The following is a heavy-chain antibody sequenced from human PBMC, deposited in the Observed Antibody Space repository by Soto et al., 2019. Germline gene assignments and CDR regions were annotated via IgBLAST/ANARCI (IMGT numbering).Heavy chain of an antibody. CDR2: ISSSSSYI. Sequence: GGSLRLSFAASGFTFSTYSMNWVRQAPGKGLEWVSFISSSSSYIYYADSVKGRFTISRDNAKNSLYLQMNSLSAEDTAMYYCVIYRHYYDSSGDPKPFDYWGQGTLVPVSS. J-gene: IGHJ4*02. D-gene: IGHD3-22*01. V-gene: IGHV3-21*01. CDR3: VIYRHYYDSSGDPKPFDY. CDR1: GFTFSTYS.